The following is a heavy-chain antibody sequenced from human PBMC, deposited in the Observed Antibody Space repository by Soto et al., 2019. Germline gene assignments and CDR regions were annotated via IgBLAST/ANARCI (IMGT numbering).Heavy chain of an antibody. CDR3: ARLRLTGYFDY. CDR2: VSTSSSYT. CDR1: GFTFSDHY. V-gene: IGHV3-11*05. Sequence: QVQLVESGGGLVKPGGSLRLSCVASGFTFSDHYMTWIRQAPGKGLEWLSYVSTSSSYTNYADSGKGRFTISRDNAMNSLYLRMNSLRAEDTAVYYCARLRLTGYFDYWGQGTLVTVSS. J-gene: IGHJ4*02.